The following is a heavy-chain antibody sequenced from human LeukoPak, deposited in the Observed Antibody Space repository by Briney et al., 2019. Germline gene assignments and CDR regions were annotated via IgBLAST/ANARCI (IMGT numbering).Heavy chain of an antibody. CDR3: ARDFYSSSWYYFDY. D-gene: IGHD6-13*01. Sequence: GGSLRLSCAASGFTFSSYAMSWVRQAPGKGLEWVANIKQDGSEKYYVDSVKGRFTISRDNAKNSLYLQMNSLRAEDTAVYYCARDFYSSSWYYFDYWGQGTLVTVSS. CDR1: GFTFSSYA. J-gene: IGHJ4*02. CDR2: IKQDGSEK. V-gene: IGHV3-7*01.